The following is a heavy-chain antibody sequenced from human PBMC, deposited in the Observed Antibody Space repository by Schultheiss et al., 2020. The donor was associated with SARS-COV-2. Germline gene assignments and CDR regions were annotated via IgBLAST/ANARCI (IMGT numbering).Heavy chain of an antibody. CDR2: IYSSGDT. CDR1: GGSISSGGYY. D-gene: IGHD6-25*01. V-gene: IGHV4-31*03. CDR3: ARGRRAADY. J-gene: IGHJ4*02. Sequence: SQTLSLTCTVSGGSISSGGYYWSWIRQHPGKGLEWIGYIYSSGDTYYNPSLKSRVIISVNTSKNQFSLNLNSVTAADTAVYYCARGRRAADYWGQGTLVTVSS.